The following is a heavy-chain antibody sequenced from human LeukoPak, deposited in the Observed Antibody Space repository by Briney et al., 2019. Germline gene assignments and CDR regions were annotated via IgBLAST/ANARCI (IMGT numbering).Heavy chain of an antibody. J-gene: IGHJ6*03. CDR2: IQYDGSNK. Sequence: GGSLRLSCAASAFIFSSYGMHWVRQAPGKGLEWVAYIQYDGSNKQYADSVKGRFSISRDSSKNVLYLQMNSLRAEDTAVYYCAKDRCSNGIGCYYYYMDLWGKGTTVTISS. D-gene: IGHD2-8*01. V-gene: IGHV3-30*02. CDR1: AFIFSSYG. CDR3: AKDRCSNGIGCYYYYMDL.